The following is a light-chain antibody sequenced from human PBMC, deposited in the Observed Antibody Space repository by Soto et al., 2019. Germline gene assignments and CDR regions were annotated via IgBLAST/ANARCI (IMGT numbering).Light chain of an antibody. J-gene: IGLJ3*02. Sequence: QSVLTQPPSASGTPGQRVTISCSGSSSNLGSNTVNWYQQLPGTAPKLLIYSNNQRHSGGPDQFAGSKSGTSASLAISGLQSEDEADYYCAAWDDSLDGPWVFGGGTKLTVL. V-gene: IGLV1-44*01. CDR1: SSNLGSNT. CDR3: AAWDDSLDGPWV. CDR2: SNN.